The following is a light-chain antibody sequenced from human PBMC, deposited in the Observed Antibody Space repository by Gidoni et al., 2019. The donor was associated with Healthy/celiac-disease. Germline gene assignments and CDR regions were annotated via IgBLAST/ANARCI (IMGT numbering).Light chain of an antibody. CDR2: GNS. CDR3: QSYDSSLSGYV. CDR1: SSNIGAGED. Sequence: QSVLTQPPSVSGSPGQRVTISCPGISSNIGAGEDVHWYQQLPGTAPKLLIYGNSNRPSGVPDRVSGSKSGTSASLAITGLQAEDEADYYCQSYDSSLSGYVFGTGTKVTVL. V-gene: IGLV1-40*01. J-gene: IGLJ1*01.